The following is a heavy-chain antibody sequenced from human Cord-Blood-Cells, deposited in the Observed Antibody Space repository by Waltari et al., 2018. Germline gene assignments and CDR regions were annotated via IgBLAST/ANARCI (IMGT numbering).Heavy chain of an antibody. CDR3: ARGIAARAAAGFDY. CDR1: GFTFSSYS. D-gene: IGHD6-13*01. Sequence: EVQLVESGGGLVKPGGSLRLSCAASGFTFSSYSMNWVRQAPGKGLEWVSSISSSSSYIYYADSVKGRFTISRDNAKNSLYLQMNSLRAEDTAVYYCARGIAARAAAGFDYWGQGTLVTVSS. J-gene: IGHJ4*02. CDR2: ISSSSSYI. V-gene: IGHV3-21*01.